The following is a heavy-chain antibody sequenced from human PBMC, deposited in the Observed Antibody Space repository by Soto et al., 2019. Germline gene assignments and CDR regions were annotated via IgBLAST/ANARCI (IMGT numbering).Heavy chain of an antibody. Sequence: QVQLVKSGGGVVQPGWSLRLSCVTSGFTFSDYAMHWVRQAPGKGLEWVAVIRPDGSNRYYADSVKGRFTISRDISKNTLYLQMSSLRADDTAVYFCARVGRPQHLLTGFDNWGQGTLVTVSS. CDR3: ARVGRPQHLLTGFDN. CDR1: GFTFSDYA. D-gene: IGHD3-16*01. J-gene: IGHJ5*02. V-gene: IGHV3-33*01. CDR2: IRPDGSNR.